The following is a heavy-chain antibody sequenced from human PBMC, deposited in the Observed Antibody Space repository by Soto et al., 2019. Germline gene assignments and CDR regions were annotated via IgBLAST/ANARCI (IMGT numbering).Heavy chain of an antibody. CDR2: IIPIFGTA. J-gene: IGHJ5*02. CDR3: ARLGGRAKNWFDP. V-gene: IGHV1-69*13. CDR1: GGTFSSYA. Sequence: SVKVSCKASGGTFSSYAISWVRQAPGQGLEWMGGIIPIFGTANYAQKFQGRVTITADESTSAAYMELSSLRSEDTAVYYCARLGGRAKNWFDPWGQGTLVTAPQ. D-gene: IGHD2-15*01.